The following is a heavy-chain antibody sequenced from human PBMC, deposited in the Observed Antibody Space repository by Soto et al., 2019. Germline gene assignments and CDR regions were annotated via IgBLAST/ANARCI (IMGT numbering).Heavy chain of an antibody. V-gene: IGHV1-3*01. CDR1: GYSFTSFP. J-gene: IGHJ5*02. D-gene: IGHD3-10*01. CDR3: ARGGGLDA. Sequence: QVQLVQSGAEVKKPGASVKVSCKASGYSFTSFPIHWVRQAPGQGLECMGWINAANGYTRYSQKFQGRVTITRDTPATTAYMALSSLTSDDTAVYYCARGGGLDAWGQATLITVSS. CDR2: INAANGYT.